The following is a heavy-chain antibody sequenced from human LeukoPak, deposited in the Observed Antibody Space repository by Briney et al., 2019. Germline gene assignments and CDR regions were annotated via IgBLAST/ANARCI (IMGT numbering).Heavy chain of an antibody. Sequence: SQTLSLTCTVSGGSISSGDYYWSWIRQPPGKGLEWIGYIYYSGSTYYNPSLKSRVTVSVDTSKNQFSLKLSSVTAADTAVYYCARDSALLRRPFDYWGQGTLVTVSS. D-gene: IGHD2-15*01. CDR2: IYYSGST. CDR1: GGSISSGDYY. V-gene: IGHV4-30-4*08. CDR3: ARDSALLRRPFDY. J-gene: IGHJ4*02.